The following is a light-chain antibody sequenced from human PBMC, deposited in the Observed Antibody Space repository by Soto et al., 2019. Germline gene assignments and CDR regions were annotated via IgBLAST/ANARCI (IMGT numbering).Light chain of an antibody. CDR2: DVN. J-gene: IGLJ2*01. V-gene: IGLV2-14*03. Sequence: QSVLTQPASVSASPGQSITISCIGTSSDIGGYSYVSWYQQHPGKAPKLLIRDVNYRPSGISARFSGSKSGNTASLTISGLQTEDEADYYCCSYAGSSTLVFGGGTKVTVL. CDR3: CSYAGSSTLV. CDR1: SSDIGGYSY.